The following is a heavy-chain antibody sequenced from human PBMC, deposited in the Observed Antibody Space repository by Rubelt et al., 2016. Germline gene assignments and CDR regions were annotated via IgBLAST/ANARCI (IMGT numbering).Heavy chain of an antibody. CDR3: ARTIVGPESY. D-gene: IGHD2-21*01. CDR2: IWYDGSNK. J-gene: IGHJ4*02. Sequence: VQLVESGGGLVQPGRSLRLSCAASGFTFSSYGMHWVRQAPGKGLEWVAVIWYDGSNKYFADSWKGRFTISRDNSKNTLYLQMNSLRAEDTAVYYCARTIVGPESYWGQGTLVTVSS. V-gene: IGHV3-33*01. CDR1: GFTFSSYG.